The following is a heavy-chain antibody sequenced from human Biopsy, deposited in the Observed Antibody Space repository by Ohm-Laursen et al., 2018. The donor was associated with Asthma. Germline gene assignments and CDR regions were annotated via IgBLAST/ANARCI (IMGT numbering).Heavy chain of an antibody. J-gene: IGHJ6*02. D-gene: IGHD3-16*01. Sequence: ASVKVSCKASGGTFNTYAFSWVRQAPGQGLEWMGGIIPIFRTGNYAQKFQGRVRITADDSTSTVFMELSSLRSDDTAMYYCARVDAIMISGDFYFYSGFDLWGQGTTVRVSS. V-gene: IGHV1-69*13. CDR2: IIPIFRTG. CDR3: ARVDAIMISGDFYFYSGFDL. CDR1: GGTFNTYA.